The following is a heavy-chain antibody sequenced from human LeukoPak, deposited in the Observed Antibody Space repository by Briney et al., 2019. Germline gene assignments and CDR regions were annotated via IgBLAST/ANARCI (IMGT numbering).Heavy chain of an antibody. J-gene: IGHJ4*02. V-gene: IGHV4-34*01. CDR2: INHSGST. CDR3: ARGHFTVTPELGY. Sequence: SETLSLTCAVYGGSFSGYYWSWVRQPPGKGLEGIGEINHSGSTNYNPSLKSRVTISVDTSKNQFSLKLSSVTAADTAVYYCARGHFTVTPELGYWGQGTLVTVSS. CDR1: GGSFSGYY. D-gene: IGHD4-11*01.